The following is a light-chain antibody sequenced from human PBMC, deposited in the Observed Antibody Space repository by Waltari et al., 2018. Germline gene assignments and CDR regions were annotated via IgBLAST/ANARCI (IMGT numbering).Light chain of an antibody. CDR3: NSYTGSSSWV. CDR1: SSDVGFYNY. Sequence: QSALTQPASVSGSPGQSITIPCTGPSSDVGFYNYVSWYQQHPGKAPKLIIYDVSERPSGVSYRFSGSKSGNTASLTISGLQAEDEADYYCNSYTGSSSWVFGGGTKLAVL. CDR2: DVS. J-gene: IGLJ3*02. V-gene: IGLV2-14*01.